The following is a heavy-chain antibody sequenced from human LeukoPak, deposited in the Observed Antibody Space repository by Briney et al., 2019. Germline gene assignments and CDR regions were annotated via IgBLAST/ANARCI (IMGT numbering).Heavy chain of an antibody. J-gene: IGHJ6*03. CDR3: ARGGTGTTYYYYYYMDV. D-gene: IGHD1-7*01. CDR2: IIPIFGTA. Sequence: SVKVSCKASGYTFTNYGISWVRQAPGQGLEWMGRIIPIFGTANYAQKFQGRATITTDESTSTAYMELSSLRSEDTAVYYCARGGTGTTYYYYYYMDVWGKGTTVTVSS. CDR1: GYTFTNYG. V-gene: IGHV1-69*05.